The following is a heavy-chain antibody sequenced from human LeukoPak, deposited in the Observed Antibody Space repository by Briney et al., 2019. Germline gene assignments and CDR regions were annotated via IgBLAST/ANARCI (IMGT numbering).Heavy chain of an antibody. CDR3: ASFGYYYDSSGNAFDI. D-gene: IGHD3-22*01. CDR1: GFTFDDYG. J-gene: IGHJ3*02. CDR2: INWNGGST. Sequence: GGSLRRSCAASGFTFDDYGMSWVRQAPGKGLEWGSGINWNGGSTGYADSVRGRFTISRDNAKNSLYLQMNSLRAEDTALYYCASFGYYYDSSGNAFDIWGQGTMVTVSS. V-gene: IGHV3-20*04.